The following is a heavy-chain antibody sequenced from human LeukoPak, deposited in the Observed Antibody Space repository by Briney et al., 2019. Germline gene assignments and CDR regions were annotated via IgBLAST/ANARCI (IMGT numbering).Heavy chain of an antibody. V-gene: IGHV3-21*01. CDR2: IRSSSNNI. Sequence: GGCLSLSCAASGFTFSTYSTNWVRQDPGKGQEWASSIRSSSNNINYADSVKGRFTISRDNAMNSVHLQMNSLRVEDTAVYYCARGYQRPDYWGQGTLITVSS. D-gene: IGHD2-2*01. J-gene: IGHJ4*02. CDR3: ARGYQRPDY. CDR1: GFTFSTYS.